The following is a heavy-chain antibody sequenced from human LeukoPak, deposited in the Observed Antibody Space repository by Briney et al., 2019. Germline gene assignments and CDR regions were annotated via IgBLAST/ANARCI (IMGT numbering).Heavy chain of an antibody. CDR1: VGSISSGSYY. CDR3: ARASGKIVVVNAFDI. CDR2: IYTSGST. V-gene: IGHV4-61*02. Sequence: PSQTLSLTCTVSVGSISSGSYYWSWIRQPAGKGLEWIGSIYTSGSTNYNPSLKSRVTISVDTSKNQFSLKLSSVTAADTAVYYCARASGKIVVVNAFDIWGQGTMVTVSS. J-gene: IGHJ3*02. D-gene: IGHD2-21*01.